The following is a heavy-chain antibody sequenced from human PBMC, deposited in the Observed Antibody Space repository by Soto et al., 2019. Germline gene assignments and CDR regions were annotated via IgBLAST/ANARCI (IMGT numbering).Heavy chain of an antibody. V-gene: IGHV3-74*01. Sequence: EVQLVESGGGLVQPGGSLRLSCAASGFTFSSYWMHWVRQAPGKGLVWVSRINSYGSSTSYADSVRGRFTKSTDNAKNTLYLQMNRLSAEDTAVYYCARDVGGSWFDPWGQGTLVTVSS. CDR1: GFTFSSYW. D-gene: IGHD2-15*01. CDR2: INSYGSST. J-gene: IGHJ5*02. CDR3: ARDVGGSWFDP.